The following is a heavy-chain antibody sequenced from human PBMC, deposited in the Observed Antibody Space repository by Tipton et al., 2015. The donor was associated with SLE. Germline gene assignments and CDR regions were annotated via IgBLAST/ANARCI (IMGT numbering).Heavy chain of an antibody. J-gene: IGHJ4*02. CDR2: VYYTGNT. D-gene: IGHD3-22*01. CDR1: GGSISNYY. CDR3: ARDEYRYDATGYHLLGHFDF. V-gene: IGHV4-39*07. Sequence: LRLSCTVSGGSISNYYWSWIRQPPGKGLEWVGTVYYTGNTFYNPSLKSRVTILVDTSKNQFSLKLSSVTAADTAVYYCARDEYRYDATGYHLLGHFDFWGQGTLVTVSS.